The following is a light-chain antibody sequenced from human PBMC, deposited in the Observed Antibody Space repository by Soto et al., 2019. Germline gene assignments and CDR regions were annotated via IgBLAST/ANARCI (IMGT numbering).Light chain of an antibody. J-gene: IGLJ1*01. CDR2: EVS. Sequence: QSALTQPASVSGSPGQSITFSCTGTSSDVGSYNLVSWYQQHPGKAPKLMIYEVSKRPSGVSNRFSGSKSGNTASLTISGLQAEDEADYYCCSYAGSSTFVFGTGTKVTVL. CDR1: SSDVGSYNL. CDR3: CSYAGSSTFV. V-gene: IGLV2-23*02.